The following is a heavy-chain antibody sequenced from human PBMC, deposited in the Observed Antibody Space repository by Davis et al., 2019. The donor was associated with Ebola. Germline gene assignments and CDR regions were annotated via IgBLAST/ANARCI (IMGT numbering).Heavy chain of an antibody. Sequence: MPSETLSLTCAVSGASISSDNWWRWVRQPPGKGLEWIGEIYHRGSTNYNPSLKSRVTISVDKSKNQFSLRLTSVTAADTAFYYCAGGYTTSWYDWFDPWGQGTLVTVSS. CDR1: GASISSDNW. J-gene: IGHJ5*02. V-gene: IGHV4-4*02. D-gene: IGHD6-13*01. CDR2: IYHRGST. CDR3: AGGYTTSWYDWFDP.